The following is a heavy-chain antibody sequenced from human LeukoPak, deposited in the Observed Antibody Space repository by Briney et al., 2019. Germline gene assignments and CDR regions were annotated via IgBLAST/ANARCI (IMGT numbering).Heavy chain of an antibody. D-gene: IGHD7-27*01. Sequence: PGGSLRLSCAASGFTFSSYVMHWVRQAPGKGLEWVAVISYDGSNKYYADSVKGRFTISRDNSKNTLYLQMNSLRAEDTAVYYCARDRTGDFDYWGQGTLVTVSS. J-gene: IGHJ4*02. CDR2: ISYDGSNK. V-gene: IGHV3-30-3*01. CDR3: ARDRTGDFDY. CDR1: GFTFSSYV.